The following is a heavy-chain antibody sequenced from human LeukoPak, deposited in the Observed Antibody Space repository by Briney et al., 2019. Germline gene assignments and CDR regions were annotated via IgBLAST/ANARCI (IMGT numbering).Heavy chain of an antibody. D-gene: IGHD4-23*01. J-gene: IGHJ4*02. CDR2: IYYSGST. CDR3: ARGFYGGNSAVGY. CDR1: GGSISSYY. Sequence: SETLSLTCTVSGGSISSYYWSWIRQPPGKGLEWIGYIYYSGSTNYNPSLKSRVTISVDTSKNQFSLKLSSVTAADTAVYYCARGFYGGNSAVGYWGRGTLVTVSS. V-gene: IGHV4-59*01.